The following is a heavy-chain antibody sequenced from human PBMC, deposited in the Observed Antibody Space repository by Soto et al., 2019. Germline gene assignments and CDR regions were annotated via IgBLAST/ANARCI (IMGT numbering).Heavy chain of an antibody. D-gene: IGHD1-1*01. Sequence: QVQLVESGGGVVQPGGSLRLSCAVSGFTFSNYGMHWVRQAPGKGLEWVAIIWYDGSHKYYANSVKGRFTISRDNSRNTLYLQMNSLRAEDAAVYYCARVRNSFQRGTFDYWGQGTLVTVSS. CDR2: IWYDGSHK. CDR3: ARVRNSFQRGTFDY. CDR1: GFTFSNYG. V-gene: IGHV3-33*01. J-gene: IGHJ4*02.